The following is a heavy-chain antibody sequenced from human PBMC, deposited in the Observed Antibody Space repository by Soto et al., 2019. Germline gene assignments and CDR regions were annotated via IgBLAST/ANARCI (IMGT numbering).Heavy chain of an antibody. CDR2: IFSDDNT. CDR3: ARDWNGDKYFDF. D-gene: IGHD4-17*01. Sequence: GGSLRLSCASSGITATNGHMNWVRQAPGKGLEWVSVIFSDDNTYYADSVKGRFTISRDTSKNTVYLQMNSLRAEDTAVYYCARDWNGDKYFDFWDQGSLVTVSS. J-gene: IGHJ4*02. V-gene: IGHV3-53*01. CDR1: GITATNGH.